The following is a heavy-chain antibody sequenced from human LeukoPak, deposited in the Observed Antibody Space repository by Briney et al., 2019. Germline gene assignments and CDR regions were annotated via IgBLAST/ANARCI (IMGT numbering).Heavy chain of an antibody. J-gene: IGHJ6*03. V-gene: IGHV5-51*01. D-gene: IGHD3-9*01. CDR3: ARLGPLTDDILTGYHYRNYMDV. Sequence: RGESLKISCKGTGYSFTSYWIGWVRQMPGKGLEWMGIIYPGDSDTRYSPSLQGQVTISADKSISTAYLQWSSLKASDTAMYYCARLGPLTDDILTGYHYRNYMDVWGKGTTVTVSS. CDR2: IYPGDSDT. CDR1: GYSFTSYW.